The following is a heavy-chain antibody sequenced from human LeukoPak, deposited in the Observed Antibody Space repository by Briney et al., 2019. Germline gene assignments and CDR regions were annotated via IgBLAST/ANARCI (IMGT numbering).Heavy chain of an antibody. CDR3: ARGRESLPDY. Sequence: GGSLRLSCAASGFTFSSYSMNWVRQAPGKGLEWVSSISSSSSYIYYADSVKGRFTTSRDNAKNSLYLQMNGRRAEDRAVYYCARGRESLPDYWGQGTLVTVSS. CDR1: GFTFSSYS. V-gene: IGHV3-21*01. D-gene: IGHD5-12*01. CDR2: ISSSSSYI. J-gene: IGHJ4*02.